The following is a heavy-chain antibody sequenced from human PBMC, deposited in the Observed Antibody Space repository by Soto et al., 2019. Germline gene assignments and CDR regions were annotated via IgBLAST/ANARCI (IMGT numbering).Heavy chain of an antibody. CDR3: ARRERLKHSSDYGMDV. CDR2: ISSSSSYI. CDR1: GFTFSSYS. V-gene: IGHV3-21*01. J-gene: IGHJ6*02. Sequence: GGSLRLSCAASGFTFSSYSMNWVRQAPRKGLEWVSSISSSSSYIYYADSVKGRFTISRDNAKNSLYLQMNSLRAEDTAVYYCARRERLKHSSDYGMDVWGQGTTVTVSS. D-gene: IGHD6-19*01.